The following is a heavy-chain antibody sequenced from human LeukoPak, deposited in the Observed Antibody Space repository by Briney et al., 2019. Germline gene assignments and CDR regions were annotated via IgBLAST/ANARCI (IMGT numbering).Heavy chain of an antibody. CDR1: GFTFSNAW. CDR3: TTAFYGDYPYYYYGMDV. V-gene: IGHV3-15*01. J-gene: IGHJ6*02. D-gene: IGHD4-17*01. Sequence: GGSLRFSCAASGFTFSNAWMSWVRQAPGKGLEWVGRIRSKTDGGTTDYAAPVKGRFTISRDDSKNTLYLQMNSLKTEDTAVYYCTTAFYGDYPYYYYGMDVWGQGTTVTVSS. CDR2: IRSKTDGGTT.